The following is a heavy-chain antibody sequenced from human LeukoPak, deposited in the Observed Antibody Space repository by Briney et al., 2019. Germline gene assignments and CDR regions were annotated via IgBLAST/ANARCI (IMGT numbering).Heavy chain of an antibody. J-gene: IGHJ3*02. CDR3: ASGVTVTKTNAFDI. D-gene: IGHD4-17*01. Sequence: PSDTLSLTCTVSGGSISSYYWSWIRQPPGKGLEWIGYIYYSGSTNYNPSLKSRGTISVDTSKNQFSLKLSSVTAADTAVYYCASGVTVTKTNAFDIWGQGTMVTVSS. V-gene: IGHV4-59*07. CDR1: GGSISSYY. CDR2: IYYSGST.